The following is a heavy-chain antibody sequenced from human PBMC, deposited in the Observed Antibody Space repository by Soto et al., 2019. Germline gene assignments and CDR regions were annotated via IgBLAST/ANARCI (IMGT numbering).Heavy chain of an antibody. CDR1: GYTFTSFG. J-gene: IGHJ4*02. Sequence: QVQLVQSGAEVKKPGASVKVSCKASGYTFTSFGISWVRQAPGQGLEYMGWISAYNGDATYAQKFQDRVTMTRDTSTSTGHMELRSLRSDDTAVYYCARGRWQLNYWGQGTLVTVSS. CDR3: ARGRWQLNY. D-gene: IGHD2-15*01. CDR2: ISAYNGDA. V-gene: IGHV1-18*01.